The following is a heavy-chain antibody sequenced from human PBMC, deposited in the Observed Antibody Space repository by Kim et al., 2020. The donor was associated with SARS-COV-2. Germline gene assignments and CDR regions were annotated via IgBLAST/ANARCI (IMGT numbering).Heavy chain of an antibody. CDR2: ISHSGTDT. CDR1: GFTFSACA. V-gene: IGHV3-23*01. Sequence: GGSLRLSCAASGFTFSACAMGWVRQAPGKGLQWVSSISHSGTDTYYADSVRGRFTISRDYSRDTLYLQTNNLRIEDTAVYFCAKDIYDYSGMDVWGQGTTVTVS. J-gene: IGHJ6*02. CDR3: AKDIYDYSGMDV.